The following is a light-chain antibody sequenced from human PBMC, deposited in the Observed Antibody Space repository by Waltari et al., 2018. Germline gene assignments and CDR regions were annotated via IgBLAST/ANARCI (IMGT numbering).Light chain of an antibody. CDR3: QQYNSVPHS. V-gene: IGKV1-12*01. J-gene: IGKJ2*03. Sequence: DIQMTQSPSSLSASVGDRVTITCRASQGVSSWLAWYQQKPGRAPKLLIYKASSLQSGVPSRFSGTGYGTDFTLIISSLQPEDFASYYCQQYNSVPHSFGQGTKVEIK. CDR2: KAS. CDR1: QGVSSW.